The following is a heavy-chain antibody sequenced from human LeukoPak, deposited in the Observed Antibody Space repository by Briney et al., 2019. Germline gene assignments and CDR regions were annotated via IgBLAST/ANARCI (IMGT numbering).Heavy chain of an antibody. D-gene: IGHD6-13*01. CDR3: ASGRQLGH. V-gene: IGHV3-7*01. Sequence: GGSLRLSCAASGFTFSNYWMSWVRQAPGKGLEWVANIKEDGSEKYYVDSVKGRFTISRDNARNSLYLQMNSLRAEDTAVYYCASGRQLGHWGQGTLVTVSS. CDR1: GFTFSNYW. CDR2: IKEDGSEK. J-gene: IGHJ4*02.